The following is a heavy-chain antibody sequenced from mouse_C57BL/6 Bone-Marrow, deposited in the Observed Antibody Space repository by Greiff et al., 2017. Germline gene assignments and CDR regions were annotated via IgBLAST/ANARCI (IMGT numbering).Heavy chain of an antibody. CDR2: IYPGDGDT. D-gene: IGHD1-1*01. J-gene: IGHJ2*01. CDR1: GYAFSSSW. Sequence: LQQSGPELVKPGASVKISCKASGYAFSSSWMNWVKQRPGKGLEWIGRIYPGDGDTNYNGKFKGKATLTADKSSSTAYMQLSSLTSEDSAVYFCARCGNYFDYWGQGTTLTVSS. CDR3: ARCGNYFDY. V-gene: IGHV1-82*01.